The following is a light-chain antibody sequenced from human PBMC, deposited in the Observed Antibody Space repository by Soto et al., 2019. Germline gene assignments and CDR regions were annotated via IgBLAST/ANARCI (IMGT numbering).Light chain of an antibody. CDR2: QNN. J-gene: IGLJ2*01. CDR1: SSNIGAGYD. V-gene: IGLV1-40*01. CDR3: QSYDPTLRTSL. Sequence: QSVLTQPPSVSGAPGQRVSISCTGSSSNIGAGYDVHWYEHLPGTAPKLLIYQNNNRPSGVPDRFSGSKSGTSASLAITGLQAEDEADYYCQSYDPTLRTSLFGGGTQLTVL.